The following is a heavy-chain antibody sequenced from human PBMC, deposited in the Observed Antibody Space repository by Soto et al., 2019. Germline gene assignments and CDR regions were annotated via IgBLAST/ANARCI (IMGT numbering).Heavy chain of an antibody. CDR3: ANYGDYGWYFDL. J-gene: IGHJ2*01. CDR1: GESFSGYS. Sequence: QVQLQQWGAGLLKPSETLSLTCAVYGESFSGYSWSWIRQPPGKGLEWIGEIHNTGTTNYNPSLERRLTMSVATSKNQFSLKLSSVTAADTAVYYCANYGDYGWYFDLWGRGTLVTVSS. D-gene: IGHD4-17*01. V-gene: IGHV4-34*01. CDR2: IHNTGTT.